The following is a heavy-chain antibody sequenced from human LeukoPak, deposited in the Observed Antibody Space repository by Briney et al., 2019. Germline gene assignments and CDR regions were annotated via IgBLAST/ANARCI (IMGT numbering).Heavy chain of an antibody. CDR1: GYTFTSYG. CDR3: ARDLRRQLWVRAPFDP. Sequence: ASVKVSCKASGYTFTSYGIIWVRQAPGQGLEWMGWISAYNGNTNYAQKLQGRVTMTTDTSTSTAYMELRSLRSDDTAVYYCARDLRRQLWVRAPFDPWGQGTLVTVSS. J-gene: IGHJ5*02. V-gene: IGHV1-18*01. CDR2: ISAYNGNT. D-gene: IGHD5-18*01.